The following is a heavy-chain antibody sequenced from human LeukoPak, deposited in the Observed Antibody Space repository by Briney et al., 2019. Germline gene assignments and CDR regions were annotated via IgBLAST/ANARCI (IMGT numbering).Heavy chain of an antibody. CDR1: GVAFTGYY. Sequence: SETLSLTCAVYGVAFTGYYGSWVRQPPGNGLEWIGEINPRGSTNYNPSLKSRVAISLDTSNNQLSLRLSSASAADTAGYHSARRGGDGSGRFCKAGGERTLVTVS. CDR3: ARRGGDGSGRFCKA. J-gene: IGHJ4*02. V-gene: IGHV4-34*01. D-gene: IGHD3-10*01. CDR2: INPRGST.